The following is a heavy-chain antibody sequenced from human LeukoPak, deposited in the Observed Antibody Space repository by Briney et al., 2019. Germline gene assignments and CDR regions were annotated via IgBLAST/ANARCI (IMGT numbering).Heavy chain of an antibody. Sequence: ASVKVSCKASGYTFTSYGISWVRQAPGQGLEWMGWISAYNGNTNYAQKFQGRVTITADESTSTAYMELSSLRSEDTAVYYCARCNPPRSYYGSGSYYNPFDYWGQGTLVTVSS. V-gene: IGHV1-18*01. CDR3: ARCNPPRSYYGSGSYYNPFDY. CDR1: GYTFTSYG. J-gene: IGHJ4*02. CDR2: ISAYNGNT. D-gene: IGHD3-10*01.